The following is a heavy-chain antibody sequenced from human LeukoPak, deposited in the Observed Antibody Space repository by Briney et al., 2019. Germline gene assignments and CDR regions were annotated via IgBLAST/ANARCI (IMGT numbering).Heavy chain of an antibody. CDR2: IYYSGST. Sequence: SETLSLTCTVSGGSISSYYWSWIRQPPGKGLEWIGNIYYSGSTNYNPSLKSRVTISVDTSKNQFSLKLSSVTAADTAVYYCARDYDSSGYYYSWGQGTLVTVSS. V-gene: IGHV4-59*01. CDR1: GGSISSYY. D-gene: IGHD3-22*01. J-gene: IGHJ4*02. CDR3: ARDYDSSGYYYS.